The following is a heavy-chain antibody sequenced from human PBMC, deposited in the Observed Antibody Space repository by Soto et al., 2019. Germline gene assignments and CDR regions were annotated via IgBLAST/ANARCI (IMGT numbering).Heavy chain of an antibody. V-gene: IGHV3-73*02. J-gene: IGHJ4*02. D-gene: IGHD3-22*01. Sequence: EVQLVESGGGLVQPGGSLKLSCAASGFTFSGSAMHWVRQASGKGLEWVGRIRSKANSYATAYAASVKGRFTISRDDSKNTAYLQMNGLKTEDTAVYYCTRHYYDSSGYYFDYWGQGTLVTVSS. CDR3: TRHYYDSSGYYFDY. CDR2: IRSKANSYAT. CDR1: GFTFSGSA.